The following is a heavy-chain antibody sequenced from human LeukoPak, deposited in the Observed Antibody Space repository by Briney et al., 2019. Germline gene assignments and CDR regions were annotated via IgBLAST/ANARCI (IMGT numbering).Heavy chain of an antibody. J-gene: IGHJ4*02. V-gene: IGHV3-30*03. Sequence: GGSLRLSCAASGFPFSGYGMHWVRQAPGKGLEWVAGVTSDGGDQYSADSVKGRFTVSRDTSQNTFYLQMTSLTAEDTAVYYCTRASRFRSPGMFDYWGQGTLVTVSS. CDR3: TRASRFRSPGMFDY. CDR1: GFPFSGYG. D-gene: IGHD3-10*02. CDR2: VTSDGGDQ.